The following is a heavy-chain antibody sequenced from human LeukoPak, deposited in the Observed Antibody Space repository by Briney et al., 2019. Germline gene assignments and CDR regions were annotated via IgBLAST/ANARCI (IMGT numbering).Heavy chain of an antibody. CDR3: ARLPAAPIARWFDP. D-gene: IGHD2-2*01. J-gene: IGHJ5*02. CDR2: IYHSGST. CDR1: GYSISSGYY. Sequence: SETLSLTCAVSGYSISSGYYWGWIRQPPGKGLEWIGSIYHSGSTYYNPSLKSRVTISVDTSKNQFSLKLSSVTAAGTAVYYCARLPAAPIARWFDPWGQGTLVTVSS. V-gene: IGHV4-38-2*01.